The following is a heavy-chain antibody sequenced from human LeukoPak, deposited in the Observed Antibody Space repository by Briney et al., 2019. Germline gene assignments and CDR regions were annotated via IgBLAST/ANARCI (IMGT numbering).Heavy chain of an antibody. V-gene: IGHV3-21*01. CDR2: ISVWSNYI. CDR3: VRLRRNSDTSGYYYYYDF. Sequence: GGSLRLSCAASGYTFSSFSIKCVRQAPGKGREGVSSISVWSNYIYDADSVRGRFTISRDDARDSLYLQMNSLRAEDTAVYYCVRLRRNSDTSGYYYYYDFWGQGTLVTVSS. J-gene: IGHJ4*02. CDR1: GYTFSSFS. D-gene: IGHD3-22*01.